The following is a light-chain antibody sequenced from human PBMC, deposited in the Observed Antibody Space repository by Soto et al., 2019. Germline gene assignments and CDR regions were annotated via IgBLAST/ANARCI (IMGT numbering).Light chain of an antibody. V-gene: IGKV3D-20*02. CDR3: QQRSNSLT. Sequence: EIVLTQSPGTLSLSPGERATLSCRASQSVSNSYLAWYQQKPGQAPRLLIYGAANRATGIPDRFSGSGSGNDFPLTISRVEPEDFAVYYCQQRSNSLTFGQGTRLEIK. CDR2: GAA. J-gene: IGKJ5*01. CDR1: QSVSNSY.